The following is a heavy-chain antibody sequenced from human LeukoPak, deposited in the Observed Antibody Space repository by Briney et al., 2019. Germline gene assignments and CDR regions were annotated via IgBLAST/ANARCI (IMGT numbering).Heavy chain of an antibody. CDR3: AREEAYYYYSSGYSSAPYYYYYMDV. CDR2: IYHSGST. J-gene: IGHJ6*03. CDR1: GGSISSSNW. Sequence: PSGTLSLTCAVSGGSISSSNWWSWVRQPPGKGLEWIGEIYHSGSTNYNPSLKSRVTISVDKSKNQFSLKLSSVTAADTAVYYCAREEAYYYYSSGYSSAPYYYYYMDVWGKGTTVTVSS. D-gene: IGHD3-22*01. V-gene: IGHV4-4*02.